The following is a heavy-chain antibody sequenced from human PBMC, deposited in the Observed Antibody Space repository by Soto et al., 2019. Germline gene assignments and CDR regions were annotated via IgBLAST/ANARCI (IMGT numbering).Heavy chain of an antibody. CDR3: AKGFLEWLLSPVDLIDY. V-gene: IGHV3-30*18. CDR2: ISYNGSNK. J-gene: IGHJ4*02. Sequence: GGSMRLSCAASGVPFSSYSMNWVRQAPGKGLEWVAVISYNGSNKYYADSVKGRFTISRDNSKNTLYLQMNSLRAEDTAVYYCAKGFLEWLLSPVDLIDYWGQGTLVTVSS. D-gene: IGHD3-3*01. CDR1: GVPFSSYS.